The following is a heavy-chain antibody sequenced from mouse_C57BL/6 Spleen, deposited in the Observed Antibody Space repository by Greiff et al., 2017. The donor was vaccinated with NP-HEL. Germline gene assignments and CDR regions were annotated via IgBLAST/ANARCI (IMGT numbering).Heavy chain of an antibody. CDR1: GYTFTSYW. J-gene: IGHJ2*01. CDR3: AEDDYYGSRN. D-gene: IGHD1-1*01. V-gene: IGHV1-64*01. CDR2: IHTNSGST. Sequence: QVQLQQPGAELVKPGASVKLSCKASGYTFTSYWMHWVKQRPGQGLEWIGMIHTNSGSTNYNEKFKSKATLTVDKSSSTAYMQLSSLTSEDSAVYYCAEDDYYGSRNWGQGTTLTVSS.